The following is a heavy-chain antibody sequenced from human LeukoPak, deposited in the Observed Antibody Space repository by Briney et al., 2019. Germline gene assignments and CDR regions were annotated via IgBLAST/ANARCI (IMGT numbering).Heavy chain of an antibody. CDR1: TSR. CDR3: ARDLWNFYDDSGYNRDFDS. D-gene: IGHD3-22*01. V-gene: IGHV1-18*01. CDR2: IGTYGGDT. J-gene: IGHJ5*01. Sequence: GASVKVSCKATSRISWVRQAPGQGLEWMGWIGTYGGDTYYAQKFQGRIIVTTDTSTSTVYMELRNLRSDDTAVYYCARDLWNFYDDSGYNRDFDSWGQGTLVTVSS.